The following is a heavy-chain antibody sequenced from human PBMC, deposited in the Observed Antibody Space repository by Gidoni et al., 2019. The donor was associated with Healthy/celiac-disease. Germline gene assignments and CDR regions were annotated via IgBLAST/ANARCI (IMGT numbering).Heavy chain of an antibody. CDR1: GGSISNYY. D-gene: IGHD6-19*01. Sequence: QVQLQESGPGLVKPSETLSLTCAVSGGSISNYYWSWIRPPPGKGLEWIGYIYYSGSTNYNPSLKSRVTISVDTSKNQFSLKLNSVTAADTAVYYCAREESSGWANYFDYWGQGTLVTVSS. CDR2: IYYSGST. V-gene: IGHV4-59*01. J-gene: IGHJ4*02. CDR3: AREESSGWANYFDY.